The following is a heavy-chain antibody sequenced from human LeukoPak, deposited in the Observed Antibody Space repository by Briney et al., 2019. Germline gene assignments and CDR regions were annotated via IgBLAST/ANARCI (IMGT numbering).Heavy chain of an antibody. Sequence: GGSLRLSCAASRFTFNTYWMHWVRQAPGKGLVWVSRIDSGGNSTAYADSVKGRFTISRDNAKNTLYLQMNSLRAEDTAVYYCASEGTTGTTWGPDYWGQGTLVTVSS. CDR1: RFTFNTYW. V-gene: IGHV3-74*01. D-gene: IGHD1-1*01. J-gene: IGHJ4*02. CDR2: IDSGGNST. CDR3: ASEGTTGTTWGPDY.